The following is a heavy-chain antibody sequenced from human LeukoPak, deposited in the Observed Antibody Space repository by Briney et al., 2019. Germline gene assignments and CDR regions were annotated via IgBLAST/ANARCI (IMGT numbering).Heavy chain of an antibody. V-gene: IGHV5-51*01. CDR2: IYPDDSDT. CDR1: GYSFTNYW. J-gene: IGHJ6*03. Sequence: GESLKISCKGSGYSFTNYWIGWVRQMPGKGLEWMGIIYPDDSDTRYSPSFQGQVTISADKSITTAYLQWSSLKASDTATYYCARRDPGYYYMDVWGKGTTVTISS. CDR3: ARRDPGYYYMDV.